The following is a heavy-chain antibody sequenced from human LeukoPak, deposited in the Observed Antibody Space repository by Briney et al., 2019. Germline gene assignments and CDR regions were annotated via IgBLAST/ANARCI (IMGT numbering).Heavy chain of an antibody. Sequence: GGSLRLSCAASGFTFSSYGMHWVRQAPGKGLEWVAVIWYGGSNKYYADSVKGRFTISRDNSKNTLYLQMNSLRAEDTAVYYCARDLGRDYGDSDYWGQGTLVTVSS. D-gene: IGHD4-17*01. CDR2: IWYGGSNK. CDR3: ARDLGRDYGDSDY. CDR1: GFTFSSYG. V-gene: IGHV3-33*01. J-gene: IGHJ4*02.